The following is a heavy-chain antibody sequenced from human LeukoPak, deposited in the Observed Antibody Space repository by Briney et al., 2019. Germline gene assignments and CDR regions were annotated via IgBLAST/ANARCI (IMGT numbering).Heavy chain of an antibody. J-gene: IGHJ4*02. D-gene: IGHD3-10*01. V-gene: IGHV3-15*01. CDR2: IKSKTDGGTT. CDR1: GFTFSNAW. Sequence: GGSLRLSCAASGFTFSNAWMSWVRQAPGKGLEWVGRIKSKTDGGTTDYAAPVKGRFTISRDDSQNTLYLQMNSLRAEDTAVYFCARGPSAYSSEADYWGQGTLVTVSS. CDR3: ARGPSAYSSEADY.